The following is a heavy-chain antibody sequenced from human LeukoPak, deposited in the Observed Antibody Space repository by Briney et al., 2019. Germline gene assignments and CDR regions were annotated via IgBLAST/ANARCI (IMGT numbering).Heavy chain of an antibody. D-gene: IGHD6-19*01. CDR1: GFTFSSYS. CDR3: AKDWGVTVAGTFDY. V-gene: IGHV3-23*01. Sequence: GGSLRLSCAAPGFTFSSYSMNWVRQAPGKGLEWVSSISTSGGSTYYADSVKGRFTISRDNSKNTLYLQMNSLRAEDTAVYFCAKDWGVTVAGTFDYWGQGTLVTVSS. J-gene: IGHJ4*02. CDR2: ISTSGGST.